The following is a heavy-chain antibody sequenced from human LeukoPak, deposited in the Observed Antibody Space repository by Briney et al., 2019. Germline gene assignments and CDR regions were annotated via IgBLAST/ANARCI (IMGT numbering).Heavy chain of an antibody. V-gene: IGHV3-48*01. CDR1: GFTFSSYS. CDR3: FGTPKDILTGYYRIGAFDI. CDR2: SSRSSSTI. D-gene: IGHD3-9*01. J-gene: IGHJ3*02. Sequence: TGGSLRLSCAASGFTFSSYSMNWVRQAPGKGLEWVSYSSRSSSTIKYADSVKGRITISRDNAKNSLYLQMNSLRAEDTAVYYCFGTPKDILTGYYRIGAFDIWGQGTTVTVSS.